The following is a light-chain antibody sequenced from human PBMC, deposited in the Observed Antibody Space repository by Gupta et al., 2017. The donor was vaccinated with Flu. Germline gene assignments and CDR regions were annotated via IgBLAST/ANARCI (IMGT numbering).Light chain of an antibody. CDR1: QGIRND. V-gene: IGKV1-17*01. CDR2: AAS. CDR3: LHQRT. Sequence: DIQMTQSPSSLSASVGDRVTITCRASQGIRNDLDWYQQKPGKVPKRLIYAASSLQGGVPSRFSGSGSGTEFTLTISSLQPEDFATYYCLHQRTFGQGTKLEIK. J-gene: IGKJ2*01.